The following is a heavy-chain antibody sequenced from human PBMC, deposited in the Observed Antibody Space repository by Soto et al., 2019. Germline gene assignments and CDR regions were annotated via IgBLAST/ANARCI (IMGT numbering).Heavy chain of an antibody. CDR2: ISSDGSNK. CDR1: GFTFSSYG. D-gene: IGHD3-10*01. Sequence: QVQLVESGGGVVQPGRSLRLSCAASGFTFSSYGMHWVRQAPGKGLEWVALISSDGSNKYYADSVKGRFTISRDNSKNTLYRQMNGLRAEDTAGYYCAKVRADYYYGSGPFDYWGQGTLVTVSS. J-gene: IGHJ4*02. V-gene: IGHV3-30*18. CDR3: AKVRADYYYGSGPFDY.